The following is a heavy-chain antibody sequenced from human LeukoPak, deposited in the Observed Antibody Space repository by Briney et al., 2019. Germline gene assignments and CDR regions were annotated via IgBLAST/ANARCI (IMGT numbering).Heavy chain of an antibody. CDR2: IRSKPNNYAT. D-gene: IGHD4/OR15-4a*01. Sequence: GGSLRLSCAASGFTFSDSAFHWVRQASGKGLEWVGRIRSKPNNYATAYTASVKGRFTISRDDSKNTAYLQMNSLNTEDTAMYYCTRHLIGATPFDYWGQGTLVSVSS. V-gene: IGHV3-73*01. CDR1: GFTFSDSA. J-gene: IGHJ4*02. CDR3: TRHLIGATPFDY.